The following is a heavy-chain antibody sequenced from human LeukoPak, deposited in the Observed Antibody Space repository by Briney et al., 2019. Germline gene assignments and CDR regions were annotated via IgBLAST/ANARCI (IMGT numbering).Heavy chain of an antibody. D-gene: IGHD1/OR15-1a*01. J-gene: IGHJ4*02. CDR2: LRGDTGDT. Sequence: ASVTVSCKTAGYLVTDYYMHCGRQAPGQGLEWMGWLRGDTGDTDSPQKFKGRVTMTRDTATNTAYMQLSRLTYDDKSIYFCALVRNNACDYWGQGTLVTVSS. CDR3: ALVRNNACDY. V-gene: IGHV1-2*02. CDR1: GYLVTDYY.